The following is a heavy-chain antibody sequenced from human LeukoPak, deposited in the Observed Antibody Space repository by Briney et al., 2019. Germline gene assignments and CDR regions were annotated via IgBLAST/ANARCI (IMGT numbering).Heavy chain of an antibody. D-gene: IGHD2-15*01. CDR2: IRPDGGGT. CDR3: ARGVVAASFYYYMDV. J-gene: IGHJ6*03. V-gene: IGHV1-2*02. Sequence: ASVTVSCKASGYTFSGYYIHWVRQAPGQGLEWMGWIRPDGGGTNYAQKFQGRVTMTRDTSISTAYMELSRLTSDDTAVYYCARGVVAASFYYYMDVWDKGTTVTISS. CDR1: GYTFSGYY.